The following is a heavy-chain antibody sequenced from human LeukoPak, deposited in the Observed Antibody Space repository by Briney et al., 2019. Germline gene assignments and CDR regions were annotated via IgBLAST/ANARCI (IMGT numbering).Heavy chain of an antibody. CDR1: GFTFSGAW. CDR3: TTDIWTYSARDY. CDR2: IKNRPDGGTT. V-gene: IGHV3-15*01. J-gene: IGHJ4*02. Sequence: GGSLRLSCAASGFTFSGAWMNWVRQAPGKGLEWVGHIKNRPDGGTTDYAAPVKGRFTISRDDSKNTLYLQMNGLKTEDTAVYYCTTDIWTYSARDYWGQGTLVTVSS. D-gene: IGHD3/OR15-3a*01.